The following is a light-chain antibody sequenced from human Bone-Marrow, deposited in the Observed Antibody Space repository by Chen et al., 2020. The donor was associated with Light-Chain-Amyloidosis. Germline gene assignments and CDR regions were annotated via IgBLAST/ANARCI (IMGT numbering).Light chain of an antibody. V-gene: IGLV3-25*03. Sequence: SYELTPPPSVSESQGPTARIPRSGDELPTKYAYWYQQKPGQAPVLVIHRDTERPSGISERFSGSSSGTTATLTISGVQAEDEADYHCQSADSSGTYEVIFGGGTKLTVL. CDR1: ELPTKY. CDR3: QSADSSGTYEVI. J-gene: IGLJ2*01. CDR2: RDT.